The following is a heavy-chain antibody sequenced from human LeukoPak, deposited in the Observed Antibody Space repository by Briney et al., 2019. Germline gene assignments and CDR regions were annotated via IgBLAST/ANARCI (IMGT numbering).Heavy chain of an antibody. Sequence: ASVKVSCKAPGYTFTSYGISWVRQAPGQGLEWMGWISAYNGNTNYAQKLQGRVTMTTDTSTSTAYMELRSLRSDDTAVYYCARCLGYCSSTSCYVGRRFDYWGQGTLVTVSS. CDR3: ARCLGYCSSTSCYVGRRFDY. CDR2: ISAYNGNT. CDR1: GYTFTSYG. J-gene: IGHJ4*02. V-gene: IGHV1-18*01. D-gene: IGHD2-2*01.